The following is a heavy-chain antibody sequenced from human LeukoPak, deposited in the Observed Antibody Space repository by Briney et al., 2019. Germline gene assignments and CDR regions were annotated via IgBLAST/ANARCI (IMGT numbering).Heavy chain of an antibody. CDR2: IKQDGSEK. D-gene: IGHD1-26*01. CDR3: AGGLNRRARFDY. V-gene: IGHV3-7*01. CDR1: GFTFSSYC. Sequence: GGSLRLSCAASGFTFSSYCMTWVRQAPGRGLEWEANIKQDGSEKYYVDSVKGRFTISRDSAKNSLFLQMNSLNAEDTAVYYCAGGLNRRARFDYWGQGTLVTVSS. J-gene: IGHJ4*02.